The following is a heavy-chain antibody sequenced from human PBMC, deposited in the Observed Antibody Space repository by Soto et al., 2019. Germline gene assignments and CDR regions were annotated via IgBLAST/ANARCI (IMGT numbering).Heavy chain of an antibody. V-gene: IGHV3-23*04. Sequence: EVQLAESGGGLVQPGGSLRLSCAATGFTFRNFAMSWVRQAPGKGLEWVSLVTGSGGSTFHAASVKGRFIMSRDNAKDTMYLQMDSLRAEDTAVYYCARARECSGSGFDYWGQGTLVTVSS. CDR3: ARARECSGSGFDY. CDR2: VTGSGGST. CDR1: GFTFRNFA. D-gene: IGHD3-10*01. J-gene: IGHJ4*02.